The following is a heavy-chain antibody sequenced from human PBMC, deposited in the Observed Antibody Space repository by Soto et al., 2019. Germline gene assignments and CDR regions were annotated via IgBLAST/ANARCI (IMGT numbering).Heavy chain of an antibody. D-gene: IGHD2-15*01. CDR2: IYPGDSDT. CDR1: GYSFTSYW. V-gene: IGHV5-51*01. J-gene: IGHJ3*02. CDR3: ARRISSGGSRLGAFDI. Sequence: GESLKISCKGSGYSFTSYWIGWVRQMPGKGLEWMGIIYPGDSDTRYSPSFQGQVTISADKSISTAYLQWSSLKASDTAMYYCARRISSGGSRLGAFDIWGQGTMVTVSS.